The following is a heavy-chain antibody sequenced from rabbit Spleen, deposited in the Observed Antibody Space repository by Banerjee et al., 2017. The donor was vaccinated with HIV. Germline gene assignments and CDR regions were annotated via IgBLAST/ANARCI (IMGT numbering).Heavy chain of an antibody. D-gene: IGHD8-1*01. CDR1: GFSFNKNYY. CDR3: ARDTGSSFSTYGMDL. CDR2: VYGGDGVST. Sequence: QEQLVESGGGLVKPGGTLTLTCTASGFSFNKNYYMCWVRQAPGKGLEWIACVYGGDGVSTAYANWVNGRFTISRTSSTTVTLQMTSLTAADTATYFCARDTGSSFSTYGMDLWGPGTLVTVS. V-gene: IGHV1S45*01. J-gene: IGHJ6*01.